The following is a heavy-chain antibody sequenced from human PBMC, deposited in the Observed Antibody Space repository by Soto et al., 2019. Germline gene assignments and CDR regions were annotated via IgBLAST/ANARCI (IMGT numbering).Heavy chain of an antibody. CDR3: AKVDVSTAGSFDY. CDR1: GFTFSRHG. Sequence: PGGSLRLSCGASGFTFSRHGFSWGRQAPGKGLEWVSTINPSGDSTFYADSVKGRFTISRDNSKNTVYLQMNSLSVGDTAVYLCAKVDVSTAGSFDYWGQGALVTVSS. J-gene: IGHJ4*02. CDR2: INPSGDST. V-gene: IGHV3-23*01. D-gene: IGHD6-13*01.